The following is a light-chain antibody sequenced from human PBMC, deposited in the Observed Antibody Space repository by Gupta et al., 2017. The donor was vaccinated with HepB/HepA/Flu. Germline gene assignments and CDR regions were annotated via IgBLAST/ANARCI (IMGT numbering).Light chain of an antibody. CDR1: SSDLGPYNS. V-gene: IGLV2-14*03. J-gene: IGLJ2*01. CDR2: YVS. CDR3: SSFTSTTTLVI. Sequence: QSALGQPASVSVCPAQSITISCTGISSDLGPYNSLPWYEQYPGKAPKLLIYYVSNLPSGVSTRFSASTFGNTASLTITGLQPEDEADDYCSSFTSTTTLVIFGGGTKLTVL.